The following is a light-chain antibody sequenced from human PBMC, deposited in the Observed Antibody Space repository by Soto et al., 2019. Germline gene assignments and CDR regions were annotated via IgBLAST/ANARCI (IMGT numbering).Light chain of an antibody. J-gene: IGKJ3*01. Sequence: IVCQQPPGIVSLSPGDRTSLSCGASQSISSSFLAWYQQKPGQAPRLLIYGVSSRASGIPDRLFGSGSGTDFTLTFSSLQSEDFAVYYCQQYNNWPLLGPGTKVDI. CDR3: QQYNNWPL. V-gene: IGKV3-20*01. CDR2: GVS. CDR1: QSISSSF.